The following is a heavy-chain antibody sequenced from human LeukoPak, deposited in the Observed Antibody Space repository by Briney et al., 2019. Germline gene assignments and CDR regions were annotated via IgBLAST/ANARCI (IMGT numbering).Heavy chain of an antibody. Sequence: GGSLRLSCAASGFTFSSYWMSWVRQAPGKGLEWVANIKQDGSEKYYVDSVKGRFTISRDNAKNSLYLQMNSLRAEDTAVYYCARGKNSSWYRYYYYYGMDVWGKGTTVTVSS. CDR3: ARGKNSSWYRYYYYYGMDV. CDR2: IKQDGSEK. J-gene: IGHJ6*04. V-gene: IGHV3-7*03. CDR1: GFTFSSYW. D-gene: IGHD6-13*01.